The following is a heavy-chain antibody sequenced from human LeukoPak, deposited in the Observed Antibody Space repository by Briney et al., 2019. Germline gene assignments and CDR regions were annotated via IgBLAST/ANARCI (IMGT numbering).Heavy chain of an antibody. CDR1: GGSISSSSYY. V-gene: IGHV4-39*01. D-gene: IGHD2-8*01. Sequence: SETLSLTCTVSGGSISSSSYYWGWIRQPPGKGLEWIGSIYYSGSTYYNPSLKSRVTISVDTSKNQFSLKLSSVTAADTAVYHCARQGVWFDPWGQGTLVTVSS. J-gene: IGHJ5*02. CDR2: IYYSGST. CDR3: ARQGVWFDP.